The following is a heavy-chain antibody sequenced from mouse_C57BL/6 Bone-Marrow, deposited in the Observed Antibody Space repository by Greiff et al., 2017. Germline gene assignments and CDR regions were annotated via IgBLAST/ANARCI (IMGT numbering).Heavy chain of an antibody. CDR1: GYTFTDYE. CDR2: IDPETGGT. CDR3: TKLRSTGAMDY. V-gene: IGHV1-15*01. J-gene: IGHJ4*01. D-gene: IGHD1-1*01. Sequence: VQLQQSGAELVRPGASVTLSCKASGYTFTDYEMHWVKQTPVHGLEWIGAIDPETGGTAYNQKFKGKAILTADKSSSTAYMELRSLTSEDSAVYYCTKLRSTGAMDYWGQGTSVTVSS.